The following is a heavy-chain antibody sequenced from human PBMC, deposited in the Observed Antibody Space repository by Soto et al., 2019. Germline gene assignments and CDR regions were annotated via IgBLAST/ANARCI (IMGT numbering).Heavy chain of an antibody. Sequence: SGPTLVNPTQTLTLTCTFSGFSLSTSGVGVGWIRQPPGKALEWLALIYWDDDKRYSPSLKSRLTITKDTSKNQVVLTMTNMDPVDTATYYCAHRQGVGLIAAADNWFDPWGQGTLVTVSS. D-gene: IGHD6-13*01. CDR2: IYWDDDK. CDR1: GFSLSTSGVG. J-gene: IGHJ5*02. V-gene: IGHV2-5*02. CDR3: AHRQGVGLIAAADNWFDP.